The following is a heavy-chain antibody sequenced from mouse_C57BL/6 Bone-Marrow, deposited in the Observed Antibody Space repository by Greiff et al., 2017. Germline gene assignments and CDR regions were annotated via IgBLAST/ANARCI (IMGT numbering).Heavy chain of an antibody. V-gene: IGHV1-54*01. CDR3: ARVGYGSSFDD. Sequence: QVQLQQSGAELVRPGTSVKVSCKASGYAFTNYLIEWVKQRPGQGLEWIGVINPGSGGTNYNEKFKGKATLTADKSSSTAYMQLSGLPSEDSAVYFCARVGYGSSFDDWGQGTTLTVSS. D-gene: IGHD1-1*01. J-gene: IGHJ2*01. CDR2: INPGSGGT. CDR1: GYAFTNYL.